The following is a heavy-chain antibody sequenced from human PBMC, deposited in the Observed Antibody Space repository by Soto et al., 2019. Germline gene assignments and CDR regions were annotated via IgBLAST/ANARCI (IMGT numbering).Heavy chain of an antibody. V-gene: IGHV4-59*08. CDR3: ARRSVVRGAGTFYYYYMDV. CDR1: GGSISSYY. CDR2: IYYSGST. Sequence: KTSETLSLTCTVSGGSISSYYWSWIRQPPGKGLEWIGYIYYSGSTNYNPSLKSRVTISVDTSKNQFSLKLSSVTAADTAVYYCARRSVVRGAGTFYYYYMDVWGKGTTVTVSS. D-gene: IGHD3-10*01. J-gene: IGHJ6*03.